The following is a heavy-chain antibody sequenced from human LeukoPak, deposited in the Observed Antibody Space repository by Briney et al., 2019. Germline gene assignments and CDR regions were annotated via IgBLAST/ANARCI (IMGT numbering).Heavy chain of an antibody. V-gene: IGHV3-23*01. CDR1: GFTFSSYA. D-gene: IGHD1-26*01. CDR2: ISGSGGST. CDR3: AKDLPIVGADYYYYYYGMDV. Sequence: PGRSLRLSCAASGFTFSSYAMSWVRQAPGKGLEWVSAISGSGGSTYYADSVKGRFTISRDNSKNTLYLQMNSLRAEDTAVYYCAKDLPIVGADYYYYYYGMDVWGQGTTVTVSS. J-gene: IGHJ6*02.